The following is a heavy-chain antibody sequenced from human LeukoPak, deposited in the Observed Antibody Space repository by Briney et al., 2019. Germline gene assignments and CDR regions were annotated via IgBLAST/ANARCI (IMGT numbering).Heavy chain of an antibody. D-gene: IGHD3-22*01. CDR3: ATDYYDSSGYYTGSY. V-gene: IGHV3-21*01. Sequence: GGSLRLSCAASGFTFSSYSMNWVRQAPGKGLEWASSISSSSSYIYYADSVKGRFTISRDNAKNSLYLQMNSLRAEDTAVYHCATDYYDSSGYYTGSYWGQGTLVTVSS. CDR2: ISSSSSYI. CDR1: GFTFSSYS. J-gene: IGHJ4*02.